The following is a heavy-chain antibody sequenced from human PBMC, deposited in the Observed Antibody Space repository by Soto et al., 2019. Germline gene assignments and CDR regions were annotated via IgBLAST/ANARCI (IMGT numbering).Heavy chain of an antibody. CDR2: ISYDGSNK. CDR1: GFTFSSYG. CDR3: AKNYYGLYGIDV. D-gene: IGHD3-10*01. Sequence: PGGSLRLSCAASGFTFSSYGMHWVRQAPGKGLEWVAVISYDGSNKYYADSVKGRFTISRDNSKNTLYLQMNSLRAEDTAVYYCAKNYYGLYGIDVWGQGATVTVSS. V-gene: IGHV3-30*18. J-gene: IGHJ6*02.